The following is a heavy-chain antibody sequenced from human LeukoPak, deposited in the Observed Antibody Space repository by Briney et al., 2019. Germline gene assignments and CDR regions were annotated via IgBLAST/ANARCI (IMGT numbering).Heavy chain of an antibody. V-gene: IGHV3-21*01. CDR1: GFTFSSYG. CDR3: ARYGSRPDHCSSTSCRAPADY. D-gene: IGHD2-2*01. Sequence: PGGSLRLSCAASGFTFSSYGMNWVRQAPGKGLEWVSSISSSSSYIYYADSVKGRFTISRDNAKNSLYLQMNSLRAEDTAVYYCARYGSRPDHCSSTSCRAPADYWGQGTLVTVSS. J-gene: IGHJ4*02. CDR2: ISSSSSYI.